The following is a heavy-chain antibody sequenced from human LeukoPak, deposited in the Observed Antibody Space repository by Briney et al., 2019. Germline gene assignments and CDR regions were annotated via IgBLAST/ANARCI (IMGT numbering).Heavy chain of an antibody. J-gene: IGHJ3*02. V-gene: IGHV1-2*02. CDR1: GFIFTGYY. Sequence: ASVKVSCKASGFIFTGYYMHWVRQAPGQGLAWMGWINPNTGGTNYAQKFQGRVTMTRDTSISTAYMDLNSLRSDDTAVYYCARGAFYDSSGYYCVDLDGIDAFDIWGQGTMVTVSS. CDR3: ARGAFYDSSGYYCVDLDGIDAFDI. CDR2: INPNTGGT. D-gene: IGHD3-22*01.